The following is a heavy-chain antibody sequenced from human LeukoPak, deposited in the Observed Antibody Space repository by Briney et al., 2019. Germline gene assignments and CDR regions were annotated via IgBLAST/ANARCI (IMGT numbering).Heavy chain of an antibody. D-gene: IGHD3-22*01. CDR2: WDDDK. J-gene: IGHJ4*02. V-gene: IGHV2-5*02. CDR3: AHLYDSSGYYYARFDY. Sequence: WDDDKRYSPSLKSRLTITKDTSKNQVVLTMTNMDPVDTATSYCAHLYDSSGYYYARFDYWGQGTLVTVSS.